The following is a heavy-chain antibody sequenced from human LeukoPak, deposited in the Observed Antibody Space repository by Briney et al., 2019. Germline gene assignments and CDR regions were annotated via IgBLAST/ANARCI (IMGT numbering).Heavy chain of an antibody. CDR1: GDAISNNYW. D-gene: IGHD2-8*01. J-gene: IGHJ6*02. V-gene: IGHV4-4*02. Sequence: KASETLSLTCAVSGDAISNNYWWHWVRQFPGKGLEWIGEIYHSGSINYNPSLKSRVTISVDKSKNQLSLRLTSVTAADTAVYYCARDNGAIRAYYYHGMDVWGQGTTVTVSS. CDR2: IYHSGSI. CDR3: ARDNGAIRAYYYHGMDV.